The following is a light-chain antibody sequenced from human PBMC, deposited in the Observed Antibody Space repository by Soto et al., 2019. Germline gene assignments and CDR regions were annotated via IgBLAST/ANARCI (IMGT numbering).Light chain of an antibody. CDR1: RDDIGAYDY. Sequence: QSALNKPASLSVSAGQSITISCDGTRDDIGAYDYVSWYQQHPGNAPKLLVYEVTNRPSGVSDRFSGSKSGNTASLTISGLQAEDEADYYCNSYTNSSAVVFGGGTKVTVL. J-gene: IGLJ2*01. CDR2: EVT. V-gene: IGLV2-14*01. CDR3: NSYTNSSAVV.